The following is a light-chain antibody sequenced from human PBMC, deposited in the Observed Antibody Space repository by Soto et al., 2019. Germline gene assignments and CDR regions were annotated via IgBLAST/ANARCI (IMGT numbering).Light chain of an antibody. V-gene: IGLV2-14*01. CDR2: EVS. J-gene: IGLJ1*01. CDR3: SSYTSSSTPYV. Sequence: QSALTQPASVSGSPGQSITISCTGTSSDVGGYNYVSWYQQHPGKAPKLMIYEVSNRPSGVSNRVSGSKSGNTASLTISGLQAEDEADYDCSSYTSSSTPYVFGTGTKVTVL. CDR1: SSDVGGYNY.